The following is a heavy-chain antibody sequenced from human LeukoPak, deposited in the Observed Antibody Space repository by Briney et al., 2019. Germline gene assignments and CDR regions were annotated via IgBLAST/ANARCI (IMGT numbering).Heavy chain of an antibody. V-gene: IGHV1-18*01. CDR3: ARDATIFGVVTDAYYYYYGMVV. J-gene: IGHJ6*02. CDR2: ITAYNGNP. CDR1: GYTFTIYG. D-gene: IGHD3-3*01. Sequence: ASVKVSRTASGYTFTIYGTSWVRQAPGQGLEWMGWITAYNGNPNYAQNPQGRVTMTTGTSTSTAYMELRSLRSDDTAVYYCARDATIFGVVTDAYYYYYGMVVWGQGTTVTVSS.